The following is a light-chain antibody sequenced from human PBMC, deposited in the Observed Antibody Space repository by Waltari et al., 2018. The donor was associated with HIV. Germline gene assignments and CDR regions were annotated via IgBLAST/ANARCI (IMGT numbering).Light chain of an antibody. J-gene: IGLJ2*01. CDR2: KDS. CDR3: QSADTSGDYVV. V-gene: IGLV3-25*03. Sequence: QPPAVSVSPGQTARITCSGDALPKQYAYWYQQKSGQAPLLVIYKDSERPSGIPERISGSSSGTTVTLTITGVQAEDEADYYCQSADTSGDYVVFGGGTKLTV. CDR1: ALPKQY.